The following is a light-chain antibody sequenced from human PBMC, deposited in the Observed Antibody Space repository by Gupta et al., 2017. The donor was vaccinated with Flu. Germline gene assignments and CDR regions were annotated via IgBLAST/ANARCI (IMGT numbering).Light chain of an antibody. CDR2: DVS. V-gene: IGLV2-11*01. J-gene: IGLJ3*02. Sequence: QSALTQPRSVSGSPGQSVTIPSTGTSSDVGGYNYVSWYQQHPGKAPKVMIYDVSKRPSGVPDRFSGSKSGNTASLTISGLQAEDEADYYCCSYGGSYTYWVFGGGTKLTVL. CDR1: SSDVGGYNY. CDR3: CSYGGSYTYWV.